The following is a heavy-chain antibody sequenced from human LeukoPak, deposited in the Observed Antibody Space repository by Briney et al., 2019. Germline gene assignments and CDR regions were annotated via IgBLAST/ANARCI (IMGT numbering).Heavy chain of an antibody. V-gene: IGHV4-34*01. CDR1: GGSFSGYY. Sequence: SETLSLTCAVYGGSFSGYYWSWIRQPPGKGLEWIGEINHSGSTNYNPSLKSRVTISVDTSKNQFSLKLSSVTAADTAVYYCARHSQKRYYYDSSCTFDYWGQGTLVTVSS. D-gene: IGHD3-22*01. J-gene: IGHJ4*02. CDR2: INHSGST. CDR3: ARHSQKRYYYDSSCTFDY.